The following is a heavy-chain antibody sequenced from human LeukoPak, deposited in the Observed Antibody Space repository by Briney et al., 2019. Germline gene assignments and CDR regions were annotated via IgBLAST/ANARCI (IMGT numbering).Heavy chain of an antibody. V-gene: IGHV3-33*01. CDR1: GFTFSSYG. J-gene: IGHJ4*02. CDR2: IWYDGSNK. Sequence: GGSLRLTCAASGFTFSSYGMYWVRQAPGKGLEWVAVIWYDGSNKYYADSVKGRFTISRDNSKNTLYLQMNSLRAEDTAVYYCARDGGDSSGLFDYWGQGTLVTVSS. CDR3: ARDGGDSSGLFDY. D-gene: IGHD3-22*01.